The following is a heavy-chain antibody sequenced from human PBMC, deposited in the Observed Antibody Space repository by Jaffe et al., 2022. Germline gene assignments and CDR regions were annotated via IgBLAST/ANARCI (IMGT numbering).Heavy chain of an antibody. CDR1: GGSISSSNYY. J-gene: IGHJ5*02. D-gene: IGHD3-10*01. CDR3: ARQVPPGWYDP. V-gene: IGHV4-39*01. Sequence: QLQLQESGPGLVKPSETLSLNCSVSGGSISSSNYYWVWIRQSPGKGLEWIGSIYSRGSTYYSPSFQSRVTVSLDTSKNQFSLRLSSVTAADTAVYYCARQVPPGWYDPWGQGTLVTVSS. CDR2: IYSRGST.